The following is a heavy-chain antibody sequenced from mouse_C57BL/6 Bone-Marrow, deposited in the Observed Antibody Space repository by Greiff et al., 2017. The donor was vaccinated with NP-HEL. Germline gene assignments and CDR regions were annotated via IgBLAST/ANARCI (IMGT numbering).Heavy chain of an antibody. CDR2: INPNNGGT. J-gene: IGHJ2*01. CDR3: ARSGGDPY. CDR1: GYTFTDYN. Sequence: EVQLVESGPELVKPGASVKIPCKASGYTFTDYNMDWVKQSHGKSLEWIGDINPNNGGTIYNQKFKGKATLTVDKSSSTAYMELRSLTSEDTAVYYCARSGGDPYWGQGTTLTVSS. D-gene: IGHD3-1*01. V-gene: IGHV1-18*01.